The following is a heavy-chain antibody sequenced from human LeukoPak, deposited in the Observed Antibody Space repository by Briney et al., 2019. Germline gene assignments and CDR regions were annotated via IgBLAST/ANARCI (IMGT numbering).Heavy chain of an antibody. J-gene: IGHJ3*02. CDR2: IVVGSGNT. V-gene: IGHV1-58*01. Sequence: SVKVSCKASGFIFSRSAVQWVRQARGQRLGWIGWIVVGSGNTNYAQKFQERVTMTRDMSTGTAYMELSSLRSEDTAVYYCAAGNYYDSSGYYPYAFDIWGQGTMVTVSS. CDR3: AAGNYYDSSGYYPYAFDI. D-gene: IGHD3-22*01. CDR1: GFIFSRSA.